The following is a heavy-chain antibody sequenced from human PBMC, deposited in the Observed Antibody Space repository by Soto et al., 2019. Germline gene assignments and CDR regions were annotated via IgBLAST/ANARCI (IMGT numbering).Heavy chain of an antibody. V-gene: IGHV3-30*18. CDR1: GFTFSSYG. CDR2: ISYDGSNK. CDR3: AKGDPDAFDI. J-gene: IGHJ3*02. Sequence: GGSLRLSCAASGFTFSSYGMHWVRQAPGKGLEWVAVISYDGSNKYYADSVKGRFTISRDNSKNTLYLQMNSLRAEDTAVYYCAKGDPDAFDIWGQGTMVTVSS.